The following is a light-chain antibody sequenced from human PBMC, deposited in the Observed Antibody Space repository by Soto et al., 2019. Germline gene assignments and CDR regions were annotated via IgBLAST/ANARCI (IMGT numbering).Light chain of an antibody. CDR3: SSYTTSISYV. CDR2: DVS. J-gene: IGLJ1*01. V-gene: IGLV2-14*01. Sequence: QSALTQPASVSGSPGQSITISCTGTISDVGGYNTVSWYQQHPGKVPKLMIHDVSDRPSWVSDLFSGSKSGNTASLTMSGLQAGDEADYYCSSYTTSISYVFGSGTKVTVL. CDR1: ISDVGGYNT.